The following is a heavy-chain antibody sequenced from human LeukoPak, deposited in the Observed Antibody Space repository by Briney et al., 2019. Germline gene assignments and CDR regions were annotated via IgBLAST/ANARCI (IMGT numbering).Heavy chain of an antibody. J-gene: IGHJ4*02. CDR3: AQKGGTDH. CDR1: GFSFSRFG. D-gene: IGHD2-15*01. V-gene: IGHV3-48*01. Sequence: GGSLRLSCVASGFSFSRFGMNWVRQAPGKALEWISHISSTSGDVYYADSVKGRFTISRDNAENSLYLQMNSLRVEDTAIYYCAQKGGTDHWGQGTLVTVSS. CDR2: ISSTSGDV.